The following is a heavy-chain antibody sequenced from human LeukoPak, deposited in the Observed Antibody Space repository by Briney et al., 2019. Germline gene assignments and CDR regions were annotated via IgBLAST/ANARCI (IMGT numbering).Heavy chain of an antibody. CDR1: GFTFSSYS. CDR2: ISSSSSYI. V-gene: IGHV3-21*01. D-gene: IGHD2-2*01. Sequence: GGSLRLSCAAPGFTFSSYSMNWVRQAPGKGLEWVSSISSSSSYIYYADSVKGRFTISRDNAKNSLYLQMNSLRAEDTAVYYCARVGRGYCSSTSRGPFDYWGQGTLVTVSS. J-gene: IGHJ4*02. CDR3: ARVGRGYCSSTSRGPFDY.